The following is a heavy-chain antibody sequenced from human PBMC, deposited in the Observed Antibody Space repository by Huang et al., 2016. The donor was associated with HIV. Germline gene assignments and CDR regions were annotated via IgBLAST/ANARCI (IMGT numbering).Heavy chain of an antibody. J-gene: IGHJ3*01. CDR1: GYNFTNYD. V-gene: IGHV1-8*01. CDR3: ARGFGINYNHEAFDV. Sequence: QIQLAQSGAEVKKPGASVKVSCKASGYNFTNYDINGVRQAPGQGLEWMGGMNPKSGNVGYTKKFQGRVAILRNSSINTSYLEVTSLTSEDTAVYYCARGFGINYNHEAFDVWGQWTMVTVSS. D-gene: IGHD3-10*01. CDR2: MNPKSGNV.